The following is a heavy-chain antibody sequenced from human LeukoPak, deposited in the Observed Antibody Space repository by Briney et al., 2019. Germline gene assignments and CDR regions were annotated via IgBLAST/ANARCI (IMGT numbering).Heavy chain of an antibody. CDR2: IIPIFGTA. J-gene: IGHJ5*02. CDR1: GGTFSSYA. D-gene: IGHD2-21*02. Sequence: SVKVSCKASGGTFSSYAISWVRQAPGQGLEWMGGIIPIFGTANYAQKFQGRVTITADESTSTAYMELSSLRSEDTAVYYCARERYCGGDCYDNWFDPWGQGILVTVSS. V-gene: IGHV1-69*01. CDR3: ARERYCGGDCYDNWFDP.